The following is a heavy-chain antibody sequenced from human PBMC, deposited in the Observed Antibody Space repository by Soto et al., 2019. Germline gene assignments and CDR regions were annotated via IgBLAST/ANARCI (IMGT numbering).Heavy chain of an antibody. CDR1: EGYINSDSYY. CDR3: AGLCPYESSGYRLDY. J-gene: IGHJ4*02. CDR2: IYYRGNA. Sequence: SVTLPLTCSVSEGYINSDSYYWGWIRQPPGKGLEWIGSIYYRGNAYYNPSLRSRVTISLDTSKNQFSLKLRSVTAADTAVLYCAGLCPYESSGYRLDYWGQGALVTVPS. V-gene: IGHV4-39*01. D-gene: IGHD3-22*01.